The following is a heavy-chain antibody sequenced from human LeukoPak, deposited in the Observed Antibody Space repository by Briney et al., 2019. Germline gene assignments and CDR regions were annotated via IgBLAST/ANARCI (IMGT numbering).Heavy chain of an antibody. J-gene: IGHJ4*02. Sequence: SETLSLTCTVSGGSISSSSYYWGWIRQPPGKGLEWIGSIYYSGSTYYNPSLKSRVTISVDTSKNQFSLKLSSVTAADTAVYYCARDTGIAAAGSESWGQGTLVTVSS. CDR2: IYYSGST. D-gene: IGHD6-13*01. CDR1: GGSISSSSYY. CDR3: ARDTGIAAAGSES. V-gene: IGHV4-39*07.